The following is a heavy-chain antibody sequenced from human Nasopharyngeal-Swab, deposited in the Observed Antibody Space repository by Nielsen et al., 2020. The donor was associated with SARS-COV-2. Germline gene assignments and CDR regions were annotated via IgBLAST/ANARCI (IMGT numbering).Heavy chain of an antibody. Sequence: GGSLRLSCAASGFTFNNDNFNWVRQAPGKGQEWVSSISSSSSYIYYADSVKGRFTISRDNAKNSLYLQMNSLRAEDTAVYYCARDGLDYDFWSAYFMDVWGQGTTVTVSS. V-gene: IGHV3-21*01. J-gene: IGHJ6*02. CDR1: GFTFNNDN. CDR2: ISSSSSYI. D-gene: IGHD3-3*01. CDR3: ARDGLDYDFWSAYFMDV.